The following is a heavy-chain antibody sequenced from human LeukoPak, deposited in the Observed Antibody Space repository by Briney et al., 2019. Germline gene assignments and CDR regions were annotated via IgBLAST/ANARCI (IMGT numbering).Heavy chain of an antibody. CDR3: AREGNNDYYDSSGPLDY. V-gene: IGHV3-30-3*01. CDR1: GFTFSSYA. D-gene: IGHD3-22*01. J-gene: IGHJ4*02. Sequence: GGSLRLSCAASGFTFSSYAMHWVRQAPGKGLEWVAVISYDGSNKYYADSVKGRFTISRDNSKNTLYLQMNSLRAEDTAVYYCAREGNNDYYDSSGPLDYWGQGTLVTVSS. CDR2: ISYDGSNK.